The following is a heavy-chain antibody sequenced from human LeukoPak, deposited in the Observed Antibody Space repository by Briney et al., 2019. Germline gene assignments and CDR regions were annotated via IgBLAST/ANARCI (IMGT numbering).Heavy chain of an antibody. CDR2: INPNSGGT. J-gene: IGHJ3*02. CDR3: ARAKGSSWYGDAFDI. CDR1: GYTFTGYY. Sequence: ASVRVSCKASGYTFTGYYMHWVRQAPGQGLEWMGWINPNSGGTNYAQKFQGWVTMTRDTSISTAYMELSRLRSDDTVVYYCARAKGSSWYGDAFDIWGQGTMVTVSS. D-gene: IGHD6-13*01. V-gene: IGHV1-2*04.